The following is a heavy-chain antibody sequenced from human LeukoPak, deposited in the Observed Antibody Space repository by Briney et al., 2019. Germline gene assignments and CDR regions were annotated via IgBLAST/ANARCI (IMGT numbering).Heavy chain of an antibody. V-gene: IGHV3-7*01. Sequence: GGSLRLSCAASGFTFSNFWMSWVRQAPGKGLEWVANIKQDGSEIYYVDSVKGRFTISRDNAKNSLYLQMNSLRAEDTAVYYCAELGITMIGGVWGKGTTVTISS. CDR2: IKQDGSEI. CDR3: AELGITMIGGV. D-gene: IGHD3-10*02. CDR1: GFTFSNFW. J-gene: IGHJ6*04.